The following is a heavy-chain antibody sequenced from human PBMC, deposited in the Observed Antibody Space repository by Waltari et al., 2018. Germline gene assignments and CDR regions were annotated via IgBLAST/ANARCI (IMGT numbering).Heavy chain of an antibody. D-gene: IGHD6-13*01. CDR2: IYTSGST. Sequence: QLQLQESGPGLVKPSETLSLTCTVSGGSISSSSYYWGWIRQPPGKGLEWIGRIYTSGSTNYNPSLKSRVTISVDTSKNQFSLKLSSVTAADTAVYYCASSIAAAVEYYYGMDVWGQGTTVTVSS. CDR3: ASSIAAAVEYYYGMDV. J-gene: IGHJ6*02. V-gene: IGHV4-61*05. CDR1: GGSISSSSYY.